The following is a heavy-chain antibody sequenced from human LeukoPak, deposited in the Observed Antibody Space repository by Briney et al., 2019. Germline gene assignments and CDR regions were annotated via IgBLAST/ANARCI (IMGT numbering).Heavy chain of an antibody. CDR1: GGSISSYY. Sequence: SETLSLTCTVSGGSISSYYWSWIRQPPGKGLEWIGYIYYSGSTNYNPSLKSRVTISVDTSKNQFSLKLSSVTAADTAVYYCARTQQGTDAFDIWGQGTMVTVSS. V-gene: IGHV4-59*01. J-gene: IGHJ3*02. CDR2: IYYSGST. CDR3: ARTQQGTDAFDI. D-gene: IGHD1-1*01.